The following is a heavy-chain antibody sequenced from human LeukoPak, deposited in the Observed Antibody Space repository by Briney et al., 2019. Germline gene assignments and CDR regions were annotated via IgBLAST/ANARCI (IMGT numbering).Heavy chain of an antibody. CDR3: AREEGDSSPP. CDR2: IYYSGST. Sequence: SETLSLTCTVSGVSISSSSYYWGWIRQPPGKGLEWIGSIYYSGSTYYHPSLKSRVTISVDTSKNQFSLKLTSVTAADTAVYYCAREEGDSSPPWGQGTLVTVSS. CDR1: GVSISSSSYY. J-gene: IGHJ5*02. V-gene: IGHV4-39*02. D-gene: IGHD6-6*01.